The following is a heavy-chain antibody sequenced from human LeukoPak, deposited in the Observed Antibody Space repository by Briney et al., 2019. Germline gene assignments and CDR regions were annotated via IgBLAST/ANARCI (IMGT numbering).Heavy chain of an antibody. J-gene: IGHJ4*02. CDR1: GFTFSNYW. CDR2: INSDGSST. CDR3: VRADPYYFDY. Sequence: GGSLRPSCAASGFTFSNYWVYWVRQAPGKGLVWVSRINSDGSSTSYADSVKGRFTISRDNAKNTLYLQMNSLRAEDTAVYYCVRADPYYFDYWGQGTLVTVSS. V-gene: IGHV3-74*01.